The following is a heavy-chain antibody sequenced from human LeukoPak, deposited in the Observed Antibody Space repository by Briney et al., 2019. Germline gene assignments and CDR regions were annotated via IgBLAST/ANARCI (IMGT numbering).Heavy chain of an antibody. CDR2: ISYDGSNK. Sequence: GRSLRLSCAASGFTFSSYAMHWVRQAPGKGLEWVAVISYDGSNKYYADSVKGRFTISRDNSKNTLYLQMNSLRAEDTAVYYCAKATYYYGSGSYYNPSPIDYWGQGTLVTVSS. CDR3: AKATYYYGSGSYYNPSPIDY. V-gene: IGHV3-30*04. D-gene: IGHD3-10*01. CDR1: GFTFSSYA. J-gene: IGHJ4*02.